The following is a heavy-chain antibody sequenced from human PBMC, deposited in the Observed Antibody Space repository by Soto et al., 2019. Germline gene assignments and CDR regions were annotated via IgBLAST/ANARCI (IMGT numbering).Heavy chain of an antibody. V-gene: IGHV3-23*01. CDR2: ISGSGGST. D-gene: IGHD6-19*01. J-gene: IGHJ4*02. CDR3: ARDVGRSSGCFDY. CDR1: GFTFSSYA. Sequence: PGGSLRRSCAASGFTFSSYAMSWVRQAPGKGLEWVSAISGSGGSTYYADSVKGRFTISRDNSKNTLYLQMNSLRAEDTAVYYCARDVGRSSGCFDYWGQGTLVTVSS.